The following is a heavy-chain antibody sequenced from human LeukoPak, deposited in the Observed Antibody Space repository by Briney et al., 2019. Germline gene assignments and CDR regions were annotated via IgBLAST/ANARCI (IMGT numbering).Heavy chain of an antibody. J-gene: IGHJ4*02. V-gene: IGHV4-4*07. CDR3: ARTAAEYYYDSSGYYPWFFDY. CDR2: IYTSGST. CDR1: GGSISSYY. Sequence: PSETLSLTCTVSGGSISSYYWSWIRQPAGKGLEWIGRIYTSGSTNYNPSLKSRVTMSVDTSKNQFSLKLSSVTAADTAVYYCARTAAEYYYDSSGYYPWFFDYWGQGTLVTVSS. D-gene: IGHD3-22*01.